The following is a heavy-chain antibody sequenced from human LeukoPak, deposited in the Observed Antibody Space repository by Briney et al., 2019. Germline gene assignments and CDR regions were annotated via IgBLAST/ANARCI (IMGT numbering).Heavy chain of an antibody. Sequence: GGSLRLSCAASGFTFSSYEMNWVRQAPGKGLEWVSYISIGGSTIYYADSVKGRFTISRDNAKNSLYLQMDSLRAEDTALYYCARAPITSPFYFDYWGQGTLVTVSS. V-gene: IGHV3-48*03. CDR3: ARAPITSPFYFDY. D-gene: IGHD2-2*01. J-gene: IGHJ4*02. CDR2: ISIGGSTI. CDR1: GFTFSSYE.